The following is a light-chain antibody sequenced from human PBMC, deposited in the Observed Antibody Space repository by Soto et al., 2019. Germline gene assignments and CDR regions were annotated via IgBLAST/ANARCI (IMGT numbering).Light chain of an antibody. CDR1: SSDVGSYSL. Sequence: QSALTQPASVSGSPGQSITISCTGTSSDVGSYSLVSWYQQHPGKAPKLMIYEGSKRPSGVSNRFSGSKSGNTASLTISGLQAEDEADYYCCSYAGSQVFGGGTKVTVL. CDR2: EGS. J-gene: IGLJ2*01. CDR3: CSYAGSQV. V-gene: IGLV2-23*01.